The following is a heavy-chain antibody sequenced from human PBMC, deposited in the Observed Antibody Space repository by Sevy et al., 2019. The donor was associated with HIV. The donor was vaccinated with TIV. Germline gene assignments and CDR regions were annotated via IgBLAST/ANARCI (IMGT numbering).Heavy chain of an antibody. D-gene: IGHD3-16*01. CDR2: IYTTGHT. V-gene: IGHV4-4*07. Sequence: SETLSLTCTVSGGSINNYYWSWIRQTAGTGLEFIGRIYTTGHTNYNPSLRSRVTMSIDTSKNEFSLKLTSVTAADTAVYYCARDRRFMALRISVDIWGQGTLVTVS. CDR3: ARDRRFMALRISVDI. CDR1: GGSINNYY. J-gene: IGHJ3*02.